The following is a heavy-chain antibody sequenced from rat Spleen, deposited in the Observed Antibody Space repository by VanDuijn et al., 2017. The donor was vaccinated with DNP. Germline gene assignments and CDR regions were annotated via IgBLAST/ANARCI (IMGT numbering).Heavy chain of an antibody. V-gene: IGHV5-7*01. CDR3: ARPDY. CDR2: ISYDGSST. Sequence: EVQLVESGGDLVQPGRSLKLSCAASGFTFSDYNMAWVRQAPKKGLEWVATISYDGSSTYYRDSAKGRFTVSRDNAKSTLYLQMDSLRSEDTATYYCARPDYWGQGVMVTVSS. CDR1: GFTFSDYN. J-gene: IGHJ2*01.